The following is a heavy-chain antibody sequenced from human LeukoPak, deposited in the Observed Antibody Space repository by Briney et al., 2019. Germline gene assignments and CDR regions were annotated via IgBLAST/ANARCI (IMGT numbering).Heavy chain of an antibody. J-gene: IGHJ4*02. CDR2: ISGSGVST. D-gene: IGHD3-10*01. V-gene: IGHV3-23*01. Sequence: GGTLRLSCAASGFTFSSYGMSWVRQAPGKGLEWVSAISGSGVSTYYTDSVKSRFTISRDNYKNTVYLQINSLRAEDTAVYYCAKENPYYGSGSFDYWGQGTLVTVSS. CDR3: AKENPYYGSGSFDY. CDR1: GFTFSSYG.